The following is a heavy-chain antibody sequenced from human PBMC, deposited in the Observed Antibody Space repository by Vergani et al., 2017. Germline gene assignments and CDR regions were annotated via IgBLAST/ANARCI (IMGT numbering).Heavy chain of an antibody. D-gene: IGHD2-15*01. CDR1: GYTFTDYY. CDR3: ARATCSGGSCYRGFEY. CDR2: IIPSLATT. V-gene: IGHV1-69-2*01. J-gene: IGHJ4*02. Sequence: EVQLVQSGAEVKKPGATVKISCKVSGYTFTDYYMHWVQQAPGKGLEWMGSIIPSLATTIYAQKFQGRVTITADESTSTAYMELSSLKSEDTAVFYCARATCSGGSCYRGFEYWGQGSLVTVSS.